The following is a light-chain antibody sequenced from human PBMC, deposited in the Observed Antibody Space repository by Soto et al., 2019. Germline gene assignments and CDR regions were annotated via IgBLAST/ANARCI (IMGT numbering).Light chain of an antibody. J-gene: IGKJ1*01. Sequence: DIQMTQSPSSLSVSVGDRVTITCRARQSISSLLNWYQQKPGKAPKLLIYAASSLQSGVPSRFSGSGSGTDFSLTISSLQPEDFATYYCQQSYSIPWTFGQGTKVEIK. CDR2: AAS. CDR3: QQSYSIPWT. V-gene: IGKV1-39*01. CDR1: QSISSL.